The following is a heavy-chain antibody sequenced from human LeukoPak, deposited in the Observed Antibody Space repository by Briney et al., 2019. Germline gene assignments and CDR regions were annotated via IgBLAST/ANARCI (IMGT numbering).Heavy chain of an antibody. CDR3: ASLPYYDSSGYLQFDY. J-gene: IGHJ4*02. CDR1: GYTFTSYY. D-gene: IGHD3-22*01. V-gene: IGHV1-69*13. Sequence: ASVKVSCKASGYTFTSYYMHWVRQAPGQGLEWMGGIIPIFGTANYAQKFQGRVTITADESTSTAYMELSSLRSEDTAVYYCASLPYYDSSGYLQFDYWGQGTLVTVSS. CDR2: IIPIFGTA.